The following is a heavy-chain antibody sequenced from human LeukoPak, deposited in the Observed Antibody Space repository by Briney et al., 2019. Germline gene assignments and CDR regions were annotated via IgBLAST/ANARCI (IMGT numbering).Heavy chain of an antibody. Sequence: ASETLSLTCTVSGGSISSSSYNWGWIRQPPGKGLEWIGSIYYRGSTYYNPSLKSRVTISVDTSKNQFSLKLSFVTAADTAAYYCARQRLYGALNFFDYWGQGTLVTVSS. CDR2: IYYRGST. D-gene: IGHD4-17*01. CDR3: ARQRLYGALNFFDY. J-gene: IGHJ4*02. CDR1: GGSISSSSYN. V-gene: IGHV4-39*01.